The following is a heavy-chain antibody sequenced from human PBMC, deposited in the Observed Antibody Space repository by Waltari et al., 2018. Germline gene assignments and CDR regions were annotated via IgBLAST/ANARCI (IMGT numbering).Heavy chain of an antibody. CDR3: ARNLGGFDP. CDR2: INAANGNT. CDR1: GYTFTRYA. Sequence: QVQLVQSGAEVKKPGASVKVSCEASGYTFTRYAILWVRQAPGQRLEWMGWINAANGNTKYSEKFQGGVTFTRDTSASTAYMELSSLKSEDTAVYYCARNLGGFDPWGQGTLVIVSS. D-gene: IGHD3-10*01. V-gene: IGHV1-3*01. J-gene: IGHJ5*02.